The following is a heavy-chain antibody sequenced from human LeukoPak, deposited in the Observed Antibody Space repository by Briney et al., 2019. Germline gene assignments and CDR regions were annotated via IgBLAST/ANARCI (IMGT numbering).Heavy chain of an antibody. Sequence: GGPLRLSCTASGFTFSSYAMSWVRQAPGKGLEWVSLISGNAGSTYYADSVKGRFTISRDNSKNTLYLQMNSLRAEDTAVYYCAKEGRIAVATNDYWGQGTLVTVSS. J-gene: IGHJ4*02. CDR2: ISGNAGST. V-gene: IGHV3-23*01. D-gene: IGHD6-19*01. CDR1: GFTFSSYA. CDR3: AKEGRIAVATNDY.